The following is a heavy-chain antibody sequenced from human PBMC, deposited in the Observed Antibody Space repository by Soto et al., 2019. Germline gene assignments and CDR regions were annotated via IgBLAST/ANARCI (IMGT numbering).Heavy chain of an antibody. D-gene: IGHD3-10*01. Sequence: ASVEVSSKAPGYAITSYAMRWVCQAPGQRLEWMGWINAGNGNTKYSQKFQGRVTITRDTSASTAYMELSSLRSEDTAVYYGAREHGSAAFDIWGQGTMVIV. CDR2: INAGNGNT. CDR3: AREHGSAAFDI. CDR1: GYAITSYA. J-gene: IGHJ3*02. V-gene: IGHV1-3*01.